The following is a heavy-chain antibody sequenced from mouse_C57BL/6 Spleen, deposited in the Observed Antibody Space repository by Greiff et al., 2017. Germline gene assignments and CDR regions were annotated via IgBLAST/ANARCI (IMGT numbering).Heavy chain of an antibody. Sequence: QVQLQQPGAELVKPGASVKMSCKASGYTFTSYWITWVKQRPGQGLEWIGDIYPGSGSTNYNEKFKSKARLTVDKSSSTAYMQLSSLTSEVSAVYYCARGYDGAYWGQGTLVTVSA. CDR3: ARGYDGAY. V-gene: IGHV1-55*01. CDR1: GYTFTSYW. CDR2: IYPGSGST. J-gene: IGHJ3*01. D-gene: IGHD2-3*01.